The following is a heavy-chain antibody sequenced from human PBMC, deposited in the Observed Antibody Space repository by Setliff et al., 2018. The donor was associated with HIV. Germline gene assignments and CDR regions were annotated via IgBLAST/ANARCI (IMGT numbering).Heavy chain of an antibody. V-gene: IGHV1-46*01. D-gene: IGHD6-13*01. J-gene: IGHJ4*02. CDR2: VNPSGGST. CDR1: GYTFTSYY. CDR3: ARPGIAAADYYFDY. Sequence: GASVKVSCKASGYTFTSYYMHWVRQAPGQGLEWVGMVNPSGGSTAYAQKFQGRVTIIRDTSTSTVYMDLSSLRSEDTAVYYCARPGIAAADYYFDYWGQGALVTVSS.